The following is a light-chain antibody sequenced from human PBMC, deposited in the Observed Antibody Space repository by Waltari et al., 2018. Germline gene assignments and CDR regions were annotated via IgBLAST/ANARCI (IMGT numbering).Light chain of an antibody. CDR1: NIGSKT. Sequence: SYVLTQPPSVSVAPGQTARISCDGNNIGSKTVPWYQQKPGQAPVLVVYDDGDRPSGIPERFSGSNSGNTATLTISRVDAGDEADYYCQVWDSGSDHYVFGTVTKVTVL. J-gene: IGLJ1*01. CDR2: DDG. V-gene: IGLV3-21*02. CDR3: QVWDSGSDHYV.